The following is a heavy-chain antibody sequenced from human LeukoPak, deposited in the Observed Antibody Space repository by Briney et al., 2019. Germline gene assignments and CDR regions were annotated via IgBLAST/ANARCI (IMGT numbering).Heavy chain of an antibody. D-gene: IGHD5-24*01. CDR1: GGSLSSSSYY. CDR3: ARKRWLQSHPFDY. Sequence: SETLSLTCTVSGGSLSSSSYYWGWIRHPPGKGLEWIGSIYYSGSTYYNPSLKSRVTISVDTSKNQFSLKLSSVTAADTAVYYCARKRWLQSHPFDYWGQGTLVTVSS. V-gene: IGHV4-39*07. J-gene: IGHJ4*02. CDR2: IYYSGST.